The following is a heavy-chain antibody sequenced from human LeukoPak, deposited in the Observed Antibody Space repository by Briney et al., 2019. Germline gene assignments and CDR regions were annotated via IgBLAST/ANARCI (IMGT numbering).Heavy chain of an antibody. Sequence: GGSLSLSCAASGFTFSSYAMQWVRQDPGKGMGWVAVISYDGSNKYYADSVKGRFTISRDNSKNTLYLQMNSLRAEDTAVYYCARLMVLVPAAVDYWGQGTLVTVSS. CDR3: ARLMVLVPAAVDY. J-gene: IGHJ4*02. V-gene: IGHV3-30*04. CDR2: ISYDGSNK. D-gene: IGHD2-2*01. CDR1: GFTFSSYA.